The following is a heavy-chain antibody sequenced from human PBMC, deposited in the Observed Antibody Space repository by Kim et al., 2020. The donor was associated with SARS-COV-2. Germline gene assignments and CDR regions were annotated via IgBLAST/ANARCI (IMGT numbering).Heavy chain of an antibody. CDR3: ARQIGMAAGPTIDY. CDR1: GASISNNNYY. J-gene: IGHJ4*02. V-gene: IGHV4-39*01. D-gene: IGHD6-13*01. CDR2: IYYTGST. Sequence: SETLSLTCTVSGASISNNNYYWGWVRQPPGKGLTWIWSIYYTGSTYYNPSLKTRVALSVDTSKTRFSLNLSSVAAADTAVYFCARQIGMAAGPTIDYWGQGTLVTVSS.